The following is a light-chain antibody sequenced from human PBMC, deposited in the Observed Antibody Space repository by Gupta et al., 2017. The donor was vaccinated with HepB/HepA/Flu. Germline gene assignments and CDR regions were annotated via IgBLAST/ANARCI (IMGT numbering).Light chain of an antibody. Sequence: SSELTQDPAVSVALGQTVKITCQGDSLRTYYASWYQQKPGQAPLLVLYRGNNRPSGINDRFSCYTSGNNASSQTNGAQPGEEADDYCNSPDTSSDHWLFGGGTKLTVL. J-gene: IGLJ3*02. CDR3: NSPDTSSDHWL. V-gene: IGLV3-19*01. CDR2: RGN. CDR1: SLRTYY.